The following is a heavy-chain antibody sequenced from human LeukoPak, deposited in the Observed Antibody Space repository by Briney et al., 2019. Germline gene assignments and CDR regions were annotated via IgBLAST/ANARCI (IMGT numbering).Heavy chain of an antibody. CDR1: GFTFSNYA. CDR3: AKSSRYPSH. V-gene: IGHV3-48*01. Sequence: GGSLRLSCAASGFTFSNYAMNWVRQAPGEGLEWLSYISSAISTIHYADSVKGRFTISRDNSKNTLYLQMNSLRAEDTAVYYCAKSSRYPSHWGQGTLVTVSS. J-gene: IGHJ4*02. CDR2: ISSAISTI. D-gene: IGHD1-14*01.